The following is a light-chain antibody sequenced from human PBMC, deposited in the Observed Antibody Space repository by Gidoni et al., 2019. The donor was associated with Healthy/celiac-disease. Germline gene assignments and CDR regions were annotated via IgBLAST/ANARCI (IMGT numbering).Light chain of an antibody. CDR1: SSNIGAGYD. CDR2: GNS. CDR3: QSYDSSLSGLV. V-gene: IGLV1-40*01. Sequence: QSVLTQPPSVSGAPGQRVTISCIGSSSNIGAGYDVHWYQQLPGTAPKLLIYGNSNRPSGVPDRFSGSKSGTSASLAITGLQAEDEADYYCQSYDSSLSGLVFGGGTKLTVL. J-gene: IGLJ3*02.